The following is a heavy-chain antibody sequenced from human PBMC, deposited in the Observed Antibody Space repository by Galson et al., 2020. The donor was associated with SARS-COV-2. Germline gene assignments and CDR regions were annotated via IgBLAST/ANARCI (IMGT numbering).Heavy chain of an antibody. Sequence: GGYLRLSCAASGFTFSSYAMSWVSQAPGKGLEWVSAISGSGGSTYYADFVKGRFTISRDNSKNTLYLQMNSLRAEDTAVYYCAKGRMATIVDVTFDYWGQGTLVTVSS. V-gene: IGHV3-23*01. J-gene: IGHJ4*02. CDR1: GFTFSSYA. CDR3: AKGRMATIVDVTFDY. CDR2: ISGSGGST. D-gene: IGHD5-12*01.